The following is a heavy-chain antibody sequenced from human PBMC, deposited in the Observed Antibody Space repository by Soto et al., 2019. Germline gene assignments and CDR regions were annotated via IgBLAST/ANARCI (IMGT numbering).Heavy chain of an antibody. CDR2: ISSSSSTI. CDR1: GFTFSSYS. CDR3: ASRVITGTTVYYYGMDV. J-gene: IGHJ6*02. D-gene: IGHD1-7*01. V-gene: IGHV3-48*02. Sequence: EVQLVESGGGLVQPGGSLRLSCAASGFTFSSYSMNWVRQAPGKGLEWVSYISSSSSTIYYADSVKGRFTISRDNAKNSLYLQMNSLRDEDTAVYYCASRVITGTTVYYYGMDVWGQGTTVTVSS.